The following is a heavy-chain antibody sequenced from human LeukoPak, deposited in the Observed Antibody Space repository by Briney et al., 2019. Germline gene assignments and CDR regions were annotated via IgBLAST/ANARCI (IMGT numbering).Heavy chain of an antibody. V-gene: IGHV3-7*04. Sequence: GSLSLSCAASGFTFSNYWMSWVRPAPGKGLEWVANIKQDASEKYYVNSVKGRFTIFRDNAKNSLNLQMNSLRPEDTAVYYCARDGWRFGELSDYWGQGTLVTVSS. CDR2: IKQDASEK. D-gene: IGHD3-10*01. CDR3: ARDGWRFGELSDY. J-gene: IGHJ4*02. CDR1: GFTFSNYW.